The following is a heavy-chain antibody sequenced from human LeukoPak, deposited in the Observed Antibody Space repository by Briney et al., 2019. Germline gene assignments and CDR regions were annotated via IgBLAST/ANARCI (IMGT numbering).Heavy chain of an antibody. J-gene: IGHJ3*02. V-gene: IGHV4-59*11. CDR2: ISYIGST. CDR1: DDSFSSHY. CDR3: ARDLVTVTKGFDI. D-gene: IGHD4-17*01. Sequence: SETLSLTCAVSDDSFSSHYWTWIRQPPRKGLEWIGYISYIGSTNYNPSLKSRVTISIDTSKNQFSLKLSSVTAADTAVYYCARDLVTVTKGFDIWGQGTMVSVSS.